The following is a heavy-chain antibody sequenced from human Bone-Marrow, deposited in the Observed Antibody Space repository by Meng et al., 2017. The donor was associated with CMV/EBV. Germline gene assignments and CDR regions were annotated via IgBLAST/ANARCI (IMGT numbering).Heavy chain of an antibody. D-gene: IGHD6-13*01. V-gene: IGHV3-30*04. CDR2: ISYDGSNK. CDR1: GFTFSSYA. CDR3: ARGSNLYYGMDV. J-gene: IGHJ6*02. Sequence: GESLKISCAASGFTFSSYAMHWVRQAPGKGLEWVAVISYDGSNKYYADSVKGRFTISRDNSKNTLYLQMNSLRAEDTAVYYCARGSNLYYGMDVWGQGTTVTVSS.